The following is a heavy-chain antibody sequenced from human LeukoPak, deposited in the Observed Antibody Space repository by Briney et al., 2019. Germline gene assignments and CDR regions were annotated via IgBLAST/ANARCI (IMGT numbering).Heavy chain of an antibody. CDR1: GFTFSNYE. D-gene: IGHD6-13*01. Sequence: GGSLRLSCAASGFTFSNYEMHWVRQAPGKGLEWVSYISSSGSDIYYADSVKGRFTISRDNAKNSLYLHMNSLRAEDTAVYYCARDHAYARIAAAGLGYFDYWGQGTLVTVSS. V-gene: IGHV3-48*03. J-gene: IGHJ4*02. CDR3: ARDHAYARIAAAGLGYFDY. CDR2: ISSSGSDI.